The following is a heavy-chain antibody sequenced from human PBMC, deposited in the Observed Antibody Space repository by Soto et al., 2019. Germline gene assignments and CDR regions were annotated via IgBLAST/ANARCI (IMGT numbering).Heavy chain of an antibody. Sequence: PSETLSLTCTVSGGSISSGGYYWRWIRQHPGKGLEWIGYIYYSGSTYYNPSLKSRVTISVDTSKNQFSLKLSSVTAADTAVYYCARVANYCSSTSCSSRAFDYWGQGTLVTVSS. CDR2: IYYSGST. V-gene: IGHV4-31*03. J-gene: IGHJ4*02. CDR3: ARVANYCSSTSCSSRAFDY. CDR1: GGSISSGGYY. D-gene: IGHD2-2*01.